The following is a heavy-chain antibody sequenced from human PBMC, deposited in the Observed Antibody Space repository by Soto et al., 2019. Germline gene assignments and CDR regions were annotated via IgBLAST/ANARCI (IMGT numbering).Heavy chain of an antibody. Sequence: ASVQASCKASGYTFTGYYMHWVRQAPGQGLEWMGWINPNSGGTNYAQKFQGRVTMTRDTSISTAYMELSRLNSDDTAVYYCARLYSSVWLYIDDWGQGTLVTVSS. CDR2: INPNSGGT. J-gene: IGHJ4*02. CDR1: GYTFTGYY. CDR3: ARLYSSVWLYIDD. D-gene: IGHD6-19*01. V-gene: IGHV1-2*02.